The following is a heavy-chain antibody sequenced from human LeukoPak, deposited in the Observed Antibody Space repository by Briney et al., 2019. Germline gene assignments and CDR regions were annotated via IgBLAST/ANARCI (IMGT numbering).Heavy chain of an antibody. Sequence: GGSLRLSCAVSGFPFSDYYMTWIRQAPGKGLQWVSYISSSSTYTHYADSVKGQFTISRDNAKNSLYLQMNSLRVEDTAVYFCARVYGGNRGYFDYWGQGALATVSS. D-gene: IGHD4-23*01. V-gene: IGHV3-11*05. J-gene: IGHJ4*02. CDR3: ARVYGGNRGYFDY. CDR1: GFPFSDYY. CDR2: ISSSSTYT.